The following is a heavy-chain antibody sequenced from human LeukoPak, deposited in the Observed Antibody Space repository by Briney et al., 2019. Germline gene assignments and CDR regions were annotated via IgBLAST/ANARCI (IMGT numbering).Heavy chain of an antibody. Sequence: GGSLRLSCAASGFTFSSYGMSWVRQAPGKGLEWVSAISGSGGSTYYADSVKGRFTISRDNSKNTLYLQMNSLRAEDTAVYYSAKTGGEGSGYYYYYFDYWGQGTLVTVSS. D-gene: IGHD3-22*01. V-gene: IGHV3-23*01. CDR3: AKTGGEGSGYYYYYFDY. CDR2: ISGSGGST. J-gene: IGHJ4*02. CDR1: GFTFSSYG.